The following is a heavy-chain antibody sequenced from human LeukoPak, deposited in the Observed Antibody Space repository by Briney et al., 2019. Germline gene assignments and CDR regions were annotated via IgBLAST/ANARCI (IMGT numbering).Heavy chain of an antibody. Sequence: SVKVSCKASGGTFSSYAISWVRQAPGQGLEWMGGIIPIFGTANYAQKFQGRVTITADESTSTAYMELSSLRSEDTAVYYCARDSYYYGSGSYFSIYPFGRVIYYYYGMDVWGQGTTVTVSS. D-gene: IGHD3-10*01. CDR1: GGTFSSYA. V-gene: IGHV1-69*13. CDR2: IIPIFGTA. CDR3: ARDSYYYGSGSYFSIYPFGRVIYYYYGMDV. J-gene: IGHJ6*02.